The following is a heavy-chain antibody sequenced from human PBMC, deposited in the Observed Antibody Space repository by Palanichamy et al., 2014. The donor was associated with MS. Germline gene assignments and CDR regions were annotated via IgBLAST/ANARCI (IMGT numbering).Heavy chain of an antibody. Sequence: EMQLVESGGGLVQPGGSLRLSCAVSGFTFSHYWMAWVRQAPGKGLEWVANIKPDGSEKYYVDSVRGRFIISRDNAKTSLYLQMNSLRAEDTAVYYCVRESSGIYYYYFDYWGQGTLATVSS. CDR1: GFTFSHYW. CDR2: IKPDGSEK. D-gene: IGHD3-10*01. V-gene: IGHV3-7*01. J-gene: IGHJ4*02. CDR3: VRESSGIYYYYFDY.